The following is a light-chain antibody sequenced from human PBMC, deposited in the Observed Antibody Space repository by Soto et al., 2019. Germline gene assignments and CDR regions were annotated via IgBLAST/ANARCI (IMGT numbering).Light chain of an antibody. CDR2: GAS. J-gene: IGKJ5*01. Sequence: EIVMTQSPATLSVSPGERATLSCSASQSVSSNLAWYQQKPGQAPRLLIYGASTRATGIPARFSGSRSGTVFTLTISSLQSEDFAVYYCQQYGNWPPITFGQGTRLEIK. V-gene: IGKV3-15*01. CDR3: QQYGNWPPIT. CDR1: QSVSSN.